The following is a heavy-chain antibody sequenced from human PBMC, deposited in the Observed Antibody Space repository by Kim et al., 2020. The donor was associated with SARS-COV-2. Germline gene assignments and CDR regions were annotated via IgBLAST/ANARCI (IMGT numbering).Heavy chain of an antibody. D-gene: IGHD2-2*01. Sequence: YADSVKGRFTISRDNSKNTLYLQMNSLRAEDTAVYYCAKASYQLLFPFGYWGQGTLVTVSS. V-gene: IGHV3-23*01. J-gene: IGHJ4*02. CDR3: AKASYQLLFPFGY.